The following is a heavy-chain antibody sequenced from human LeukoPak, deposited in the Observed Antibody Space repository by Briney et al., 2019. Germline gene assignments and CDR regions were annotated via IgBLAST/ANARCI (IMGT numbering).Heavy chain of an antibody. D-gene: IGHD2-2*01. Sequence: GGSLRLSCAASGFTVSSKYMSWVRQAPGKGLEWVSVIYSGGSTFYADSVKGRFTISRDSSKNTLYLQMNSLRAEDTAVYYCTVFKGGYCNSTSCFPIDYWGQGTLVTVSS. J-gene: IGHJ4*02. V-gene: IGHV3-53*05. CDR2: IYSGGST. CDR3: TVFKGGYCNSTSCFPIDY. CDR1: GFTVSSKY.